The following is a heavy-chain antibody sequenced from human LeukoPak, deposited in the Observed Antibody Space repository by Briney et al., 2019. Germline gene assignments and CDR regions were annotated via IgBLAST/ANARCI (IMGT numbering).Heavy chain of an antibody. Sequence: ASVKVSCKASGYTFTSYGISWVRQAPGQGLEWMGWISAYNGNTNYAQKLQGRVTMTTDTSTSTAYMELRSLRSDDTAVYYCARGRGGVVSKVLDAFDIWGQGTMVTASS. J-gene: IGHJ3*02. D-gene: IGHD3-3*01. CDR1: GYTFTSYG. CDR3: ARGRGGVVSKVLDAFDI. V-gene: IGHV1-18*01. CDR2: ISAYNGNT.